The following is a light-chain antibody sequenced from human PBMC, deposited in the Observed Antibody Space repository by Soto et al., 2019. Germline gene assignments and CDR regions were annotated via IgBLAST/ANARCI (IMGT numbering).Light chain of an antibody. V-gene: IGLV2-14*03. CDR3: TSYTTSSTGV. J-gene: IGLJ3*02. Sequence: QSALTQPASVSGSPGQSITISCTGTSSDVGAYNYVSWCQHHPGKAPKLIIYDVNNRPSGVSNRFSGSKSGNTASLTISGLQADDEAYYYCTSYTTSSTGVFGGGTKLIVL. CDR1: SSDVGAYNY. CDR2: DVN.